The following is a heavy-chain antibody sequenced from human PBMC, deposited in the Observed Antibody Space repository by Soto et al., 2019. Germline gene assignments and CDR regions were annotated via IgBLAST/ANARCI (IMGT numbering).Heavy chain of an antibody. Sequence: PWWSLRLSCSASVFTFSSYDMHWFRQATGKGLEWVSAIGTAGDPYYPGSVKGRFTISRENAKNSLYLQMNSLRAGDTAVYYCARGLRLGYCSGGSCLGYGMDVWGQGTTVTVSS. CDR1: VFTFSSYD. V-gene: IGHV3-13*05. CDR2: IGTAGDP. D-gene: IGHD2-15*01. CDR3: ARGLRLGYCSGGSCLGYGMDV. J-gene: IGHJ6*02.